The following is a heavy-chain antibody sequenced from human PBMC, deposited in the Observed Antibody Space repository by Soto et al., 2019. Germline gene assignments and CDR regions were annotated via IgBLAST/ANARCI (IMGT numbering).Heavy chain of an antibody. J-gene: IGHJ4*02. CDR2: IGRRSDI. V-gene: IGHV3-21*01. CDR3: AKSMITFGGVIVPFDY. Sequence: PGGSLRLSCEASGFSFSTYSMHWVRQAPGKGLEWVSSIGRRSDIYYADSVKGRFTISRDNAKNSVPLQMNSLRDEDTAVYYCAKSMITFGGVIVPFDYWGQGTQVTVSS. D-gene: IGHD3-16*02. CDR1: GFSFSTYS.